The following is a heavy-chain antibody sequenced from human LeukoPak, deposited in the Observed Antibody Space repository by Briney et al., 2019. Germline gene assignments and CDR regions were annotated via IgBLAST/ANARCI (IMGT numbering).Heavy chain of an antibody. D-gene: IGHD3-3*01. J-gene: IGHJ4*02. V-gene: IGHV4-30-4*08. Sequence: SETLSLTCTVSGGSISSGDYYWSWIRQPPGKGLEWIGYIYYSGSTYYNPSLKSRVTISVDTSKNQFSLKLSSVTAADTAVYYCARTKHDFWSGKAPFDYWGQGTLVTVSS. CDR2: IYYSGST. CDR3: ARTKHDFWSGKAPFDY. CDR1: GGSISSGDYY.